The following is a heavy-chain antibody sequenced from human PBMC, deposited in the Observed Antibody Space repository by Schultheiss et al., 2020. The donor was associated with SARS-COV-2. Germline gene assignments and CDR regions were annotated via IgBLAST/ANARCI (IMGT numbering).Heavy chain of an antibody. Sequence: GGSLRLSCAASGFTFRASAFHWVRQAPGKGLVWVSSISSSSSYIYYADSVKGRFTISRDNAKNSLYLQMNSLRAEDTAVYYCARDRVAAAGNLEYFQHWGQGTLVTVSS. CDR1: GFTFRASA. CDR2: ISSSSSYI. CDR3: ARDRVAAAGNLEYFQH. V-gene: IGHV3-21*01. D-gene: IGHD6-13*01. J-gene: IGHJ1*01.